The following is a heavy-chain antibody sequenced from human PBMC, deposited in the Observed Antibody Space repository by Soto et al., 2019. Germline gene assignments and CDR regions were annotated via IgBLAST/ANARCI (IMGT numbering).Heavy chain of an antibody. J-gene: IGHJ3*02. D-gene: IGHD6-19*01. CDR3: ARLRGLQQWLDAFDI. V-gene: IGHV4-39*01. Sequence: SETLSLTCTVSGGSISSSSYYWGWIRQPPGKGLEWIGSIYYSGSTYYNPSLKSRVTISVDTSKNQFSLKLSSVTAADTAVYYCARLRGLQQWLDAFDIWGQGTMVTVSS. CDR2: IYYSGST. CDR1: GGSISSSSYY.